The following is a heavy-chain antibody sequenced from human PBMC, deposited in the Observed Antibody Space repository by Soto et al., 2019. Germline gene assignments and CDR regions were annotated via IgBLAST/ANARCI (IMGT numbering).Heavy chain of an antibody. CDR3: ARGIRNYYGIDV. V-gene: IGHV3-74*01. CDR1: GFTFSNYW. D-gene: IGHD2-15*01. Sequence: EVQLVESGGGLVQPGGYLRLSCVASGFTFSNYWMHWVRQAPGKGLVWVSRINTDGSTTAFADSVKGRLTLSRDNAKNTVYLQLNSLRGEDTAVYYCARGIRNYYGIDVWGQGTTVTVSS. J-gene: IGHJ6*02. CDR2: INTDGSTT.